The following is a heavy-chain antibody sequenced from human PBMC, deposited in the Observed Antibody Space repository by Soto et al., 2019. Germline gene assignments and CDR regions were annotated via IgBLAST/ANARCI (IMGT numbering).Heavy chain of an antibody. V-gene: IGHV1-69*01. Sequence: QVQLVQSGAEVKKPGSSVKVSCKASGGTFSSYAISWVRQAPGQGLEWMGGIIPIFGTANYAQKFQGRVTITADESTSTAYMELSSLRSEETAVYYCASRALGQLAVESYGMDVWGQGTTVTVSS. CDR2: IIPIFGTA. D-gene: IGHD6-6*01. J-gene: IGHJ6*02. CDR3: ASRALGQLAVESYGMDV. CDR1: GGTFSSYA.